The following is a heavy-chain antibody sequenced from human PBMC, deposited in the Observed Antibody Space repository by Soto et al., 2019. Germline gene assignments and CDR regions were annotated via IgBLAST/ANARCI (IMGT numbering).Heavy chain of an antibody. J-gene: IGHJ6*02. CDR3: ARSLTTSGGNSVVDYYYYGMDV. CDR1: GYTFTSYG. Sequence: ASVKVSCKASGYTFTSYGISWVRQAPGQGLEWMGWISAYNGNTNYAQKLQGRVTMTTDTSTSTAYMELRSLRSDDTAVYYCARSLTTSGGNSVVDYYYYGMDVWGQGTTVTVSS. V-gene: IGHV1-18*04. D-gene: IGHD2-21*02. CDR2: ISAYNGNT.